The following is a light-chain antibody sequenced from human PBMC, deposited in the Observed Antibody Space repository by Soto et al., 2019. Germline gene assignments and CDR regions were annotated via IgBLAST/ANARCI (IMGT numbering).Light chain of an antibody. J-gene: IGKJ1*01. CDR3: QQSYSTPRT. Sequence: DTQMTQSPSSLSASVGDRVTITCRASQSISSYLNWYQQKPGIAPKLLIYAASSLHSGVPSRFSGSGSGTDFTLTISSLQPEDFATHYCQQSYSTPRTFGQGTKVDIK. CDR2: AAS. V-gene: IGKV1-39*01. CDR1: QSISSY.